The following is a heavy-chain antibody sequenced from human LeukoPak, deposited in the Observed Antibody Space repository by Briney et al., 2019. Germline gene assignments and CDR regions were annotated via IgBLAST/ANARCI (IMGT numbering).Heavy chain of an antibody. V-gene: IGHV1-2*02. J-gene: IGHJ3*02. Sequence: GASVKVSCKASGYTFTGYYMHWVRQAPGQGLEWMGWINPNSGGTNYAQKFQGRVTMTRDTSISTAYMELSRLRSDDTVVYYCARDQERILTGYDAFDIWGQGTMVTVSS. D-gene: IGHD3-9*01. CDR2: INPNSGGT. CDR3: ARDQERILTGYDAFDI. CDR1: GYTFTGYY.